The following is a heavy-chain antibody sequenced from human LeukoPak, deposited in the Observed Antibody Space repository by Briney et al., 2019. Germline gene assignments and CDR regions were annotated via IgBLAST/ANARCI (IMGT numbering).Heavy chain of an antibody. CDR2: IWYDGSDK. J-gene: IGHJ4*02. CDR1: GFIFSNYG. Sequence: GGSLRLSCAASGFIFSNYGMHWVRQAPGKGLEWVALIWYDGSDKYYADSVKGRFTISRDNSKNTLFLQMNSLRAEDTAVYYCANGERTVTTGIDYWGQGTLVTVSS. CDR3: ANGERTVTTGIDY. D-gene: IGHD4-17*01. V-gene: IGHV3-33*06.